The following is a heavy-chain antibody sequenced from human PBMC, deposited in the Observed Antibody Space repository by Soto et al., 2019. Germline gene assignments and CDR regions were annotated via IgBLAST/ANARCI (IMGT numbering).Heavy chain of an antibody. CDR2: IIPMFGTA. CDR3: ASGIQLWLRRINNGYSG. J-gene: IGHJ4*02. D-gene: IGHD5-18*01. Sequence: QVQLVQSGAEVKKPESSVKVSCKAPGGTFSTYAISWVRQAPGQGLEWMGGIIPMFGTANYAQRCQDRVTITADESTTTVSMELSSLRSEDTAVYFCASGIQLWLRRINNGYSGWGQGTLVTVSS. V-gene: IGHV1-69*12. CDR1: GGTFSTYA.